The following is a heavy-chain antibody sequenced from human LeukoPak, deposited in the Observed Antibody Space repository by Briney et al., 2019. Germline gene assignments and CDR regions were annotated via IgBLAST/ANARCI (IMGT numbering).Heavy chain of an antibody. J-gene: IGHJ5*01. CDR3: AKDRPNYHETNGHYYRRDGDS. V-gene: IGHV3-23*01. CDR1: GFTFSFYA. CDR2: MSSSGDVT. D-gene: IGHD3-22*01. Sequence: GGSLRLSCAASGFTFSFYAMSWVRQTPEKGLEWVGSMSSSGDVTYYVASVKGRFTISRDNSRYTLYLQMNSLRVEDTAIYYCAKDRPNYHETNGHYYRRDGDSWGQGTLVTVSS.